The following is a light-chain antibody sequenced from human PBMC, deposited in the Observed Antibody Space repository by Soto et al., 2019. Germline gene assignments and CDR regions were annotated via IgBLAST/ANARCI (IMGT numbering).Light chain of an antibody. V-gene: IGLV1-44*01. Sequence: SVLTQPTPASGTPRQRVTLSFSGSSPTIGSNTVNWYQQLPGTAPKLLIYSNNQRPSGVPDRFSGSKSGTSASLAISGPQSEDEADYYCAAWDDSLNGYVFGTGTKVTVL. CDR1: SPTIGSNT. J-gene: IGLJ1*01. CDR3: AAWDDSLNGYV. CDR2: SNN.